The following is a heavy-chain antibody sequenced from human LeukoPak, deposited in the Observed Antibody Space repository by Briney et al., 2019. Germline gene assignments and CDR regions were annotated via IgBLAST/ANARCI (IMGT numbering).Heavy chain of an antibody. D-gene: IGHD3-16*01. CDR1: GFTFSTYG. CDR2: IWYDGSIK. CDR3: ARAVGPFDI. Sequence: GGSLRLSCAASGFTFSTYGMHWVRQAPGKGLEWVAVIWYDGSIKYYADSVRGRFTISRDNSKNTLYLQMNSLGAEDTAVYYCARAVGPFDIWGQGTIVIVSS. J-gene: IGHJ3*02. V-gene: IGHV3-33*01.